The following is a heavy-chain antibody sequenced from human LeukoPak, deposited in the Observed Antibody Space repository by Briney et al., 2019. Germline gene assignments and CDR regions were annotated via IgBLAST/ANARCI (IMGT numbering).Heavy chain of an antibody. CDR3: ARQVKTYYGSGSFDY. V-gene: IGHV4-59*08. Sequence: SETLSLTRTVSGGSISSYYWSWIRQPPGKGLEWIGYIYYSGSTNYNPSLKSRVTISVDTSKNQFSLKLSSVTAADTAVYYCARQVKTYYGSGSFDYWGQGTLVTVSS. D-gene: IGHD3-10*01. CDR2: IYYSGST. J-gene: IGHJ4*02. CDR1: GGSISSYY.